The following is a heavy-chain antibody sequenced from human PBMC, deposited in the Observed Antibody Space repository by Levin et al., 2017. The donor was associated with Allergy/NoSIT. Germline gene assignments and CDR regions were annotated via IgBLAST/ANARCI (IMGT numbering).Heavy chain of an antibody. Sequence: SQTLSLTCTVSGGSVSSGSYYWSWIRQPPGKGLEWIGYIYYSGSTNYNPSLKSRVTISVDTSKNQFSLKLSSVTAADTAVYYCATYGSGTPFSDADVWGQGTTVTVSS. CDR2: IYYSGST. D-gene: IGHD3-10*01. J-gene: IGHJ6*02. CDR1: GGSVSSGSYY. CDR3: ATYGSGTPFSDADV. V-gene: IGHV4-61*01.